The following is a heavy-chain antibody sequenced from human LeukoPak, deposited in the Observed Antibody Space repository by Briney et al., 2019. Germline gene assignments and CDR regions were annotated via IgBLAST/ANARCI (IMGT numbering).Heavy chain of an antibody. CDR3: ARDNYYDSSGYADY. J-gene: IGHJ4*02. CDR1: GHTFTSYG. Sequence: GASVKVSCKASGHTFTSYGISWVRQAPGQGLEWMGWISAYNGNTNYAQKLQGRVTMTTDTSTSTAYMELRSLRSDDTAVYYCARDNYYDSSGYADYGGQGTLVTVSS. D-gene: IGHD3-22*01. CDR2: ISAYNGNT. V-gene: IGHV1-18*01.